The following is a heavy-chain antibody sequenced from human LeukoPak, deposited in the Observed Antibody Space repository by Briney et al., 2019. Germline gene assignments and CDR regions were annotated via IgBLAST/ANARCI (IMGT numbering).Heavy chain of an antibody. J-gene: IGHJ4*02. V-gene: IGHV4-59*01. Sequence: SETLSLTCTVSGGSISSYYWSWIRQPPGKGLEWIGYIYYSGSTNYNPSLKRRVTISVDTSKNQFSLKLSSVTAADTAVYYCARVGAPHIFYFDYWGKGTLVTVSS. CDR2: IYYSGST. CDR3: ARVGAPHIFYFDY. CDR1: GGSISSYY.